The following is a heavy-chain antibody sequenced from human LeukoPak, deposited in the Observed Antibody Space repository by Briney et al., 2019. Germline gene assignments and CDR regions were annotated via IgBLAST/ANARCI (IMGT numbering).Heavy chain of an antibody. V-gene: IGHV1-2*02. CDR1: GYTFTDYY. D-gene: IGHD5-12*01. Sequence: ASVKVSCKTSGYTFTDYYVHWVRQAPGQGLEWMGWINPNSGDTNYVQKFQGRVTMTRDTSISTAYMELSRLRSDDTAVYYCARDVSGYDPAVSYNWFDPWGQGTLVTVSS. CDR3: ARDVSGYDPAVSYNWFDP. J-gene: IGHJ5*02. CDR2: INPNSGDT.